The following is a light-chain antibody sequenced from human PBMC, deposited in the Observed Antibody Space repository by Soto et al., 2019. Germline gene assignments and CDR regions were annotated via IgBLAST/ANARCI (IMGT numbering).Light chain of an antibody. J-gene: IGKJ3*01. Sequence: EIVVTQSPGILSVSPGDRATLSCRASQSVGRNLAWYQQQPGQAPTLLIYAASTRATGLPSRFSGSGSGTDFTLTISSLQSEDFAVYYCQEYSKWPLFTFGPGTRVYIK. CDR3: QEYSKWPLFT. CDR1: QSVGRN. CDR2: AAS. V-gene: IGKV3-15*01.